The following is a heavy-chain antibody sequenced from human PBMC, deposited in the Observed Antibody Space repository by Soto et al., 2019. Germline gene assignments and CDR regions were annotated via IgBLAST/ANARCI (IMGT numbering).Heavy chain of an antibody. V-gene: IGHV1-69*13. CDR3: ARAVVLTFTRYYDMDV. Sequence: ASVKVSCKASGGTFSSYSINWVRQAPGQGLEWMGRLIPMFGTTDYAQRFQGRVTFTADESTNTASMEVTNLTSEDTAVYYCARAVVLTFTRYYDMDVWGQGTTVTVSS. CDR1: GGTFSSYS. CDR2: LIPMFGTT. J-gene: IGHJ6*02. D-gene: IGHD3-16*01.